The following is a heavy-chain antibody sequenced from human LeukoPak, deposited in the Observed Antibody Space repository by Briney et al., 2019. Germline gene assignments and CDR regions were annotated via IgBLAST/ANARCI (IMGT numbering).Heavy chain of an antibody. V-gene: IGHV4-39*07. Sequence: SETLSLTCTVSGGSIRSSSYYWGWIRQPPGKGLEWIGSIYYSGSTNYNPSLKSRVTMSVDTSKNQFSLRLSSVTAADTAVYYCARFPKSTVMFAFDFWGQGTMVTVSS. CDR3: ARFPKSTVMFAFDF. CDR2: IYYSGST. D-gene: IGHD1-1*01. J-gene: IGHJ3*01. CDR1: GGSIRSSSYY.